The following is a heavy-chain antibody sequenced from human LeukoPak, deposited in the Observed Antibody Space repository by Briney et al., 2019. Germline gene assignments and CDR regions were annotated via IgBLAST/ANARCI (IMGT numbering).Heavy chain of an antibody. CDR3: ARAGAAYDILTGYYGPGY. D-gene: IGHD3-9*01. J-gene: IGHJ4*02. CDR2: MNPNSGNT. CDR1: GYTFTSYD. V-gene: IGHV1-8*01. Sequence: GGSVKVSCKASGYTFTSYDINWVRQATGQGLEWMGWMNPNSGNTGYAQKFQGRVTMTRDTSTSTVYMELSSLRSEDTAVYYCARAGAAYDILTGYYGPGYWGQGTLVTVSS.